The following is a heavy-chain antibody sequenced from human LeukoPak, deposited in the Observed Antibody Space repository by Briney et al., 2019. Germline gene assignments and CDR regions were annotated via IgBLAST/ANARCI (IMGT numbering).Heavy chain of an antibody. CDR2: ISSDGSIV. J-gene: IGHJ4*02. Sequence: PGGSLRLSCAASGFTFSGYYMSWMRQAPGKGLEWIPYISSDGSIVYYADSVKGRFTISRDNAKSLLYLQMDTVRAEDTAVYYCVRVPYWGQGSLVIVSS. CDR3: VRVPY. D-gene: IGHD5/OR15-5a*01. V-gene: IGHV3-11*01. CDR1: GFTFSGYY.